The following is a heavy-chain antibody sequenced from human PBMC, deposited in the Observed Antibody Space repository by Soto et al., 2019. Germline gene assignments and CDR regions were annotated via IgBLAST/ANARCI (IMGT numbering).Heavy chain of an antibody. Sequence: SETLSLTCAVYGGSFSGYYWSWIRQPPGKGLEWIGEINHSGRTNYNPSLRSRVTISIDTSKNQFSLKLSSVTAADTAIYYCARDYYDSSDYTTDWFDPWGQGTLVTVSS. J-gene: IGHJ5*02. CDR1: GGSFSGYY. V-gene: IGHV4-34*01. CDR3: ARDYYDSSDYTTDWFDP. CDR2: INHSGRT. D-gene: IGHD3-22*01.